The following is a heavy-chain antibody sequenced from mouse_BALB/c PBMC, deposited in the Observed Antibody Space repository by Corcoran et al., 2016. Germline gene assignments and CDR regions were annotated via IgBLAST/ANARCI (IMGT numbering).Heavy chain of an antibody. Sequence: DVHLQESGPGLVKPSQSLSLTCSVTGYSITSGYYWNWIRQFPGNKLEWMGYISYDGSNNYNPSLKNRISITRDTSKNQFFLKLNSVTTEDTATYYCARDYYGSSYFDYWGQGTTLTVSS. D-gene: IGHD1-1*01. CDR2: ISYDGSN. CDR1: GYSITSGYY. V-gene: IGHV3-6*02. CDR3: ARDYYGSSYFDY. J-gene: IGHJ2*01.